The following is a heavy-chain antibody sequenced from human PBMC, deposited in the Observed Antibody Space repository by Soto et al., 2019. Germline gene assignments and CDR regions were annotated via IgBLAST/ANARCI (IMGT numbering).Heavy chain of an antibody. CDR1: GGTFRNYP. Sequence: QVQLVQSGTEVKKPGSSVKVSCKASGGTFRNYPINWVRQAPGQGLEWMGSIFPLTDIPDYAQNFQARLTISADKSTSTAYMELSSLTSDDTAMYFCPRGPFVVLNYFESWGQGTLVTVSS. D-gene: IGHD3-16*02. CDR3: PRGPFVVLNYFES. V-gene: IGHV1-69*02. J-gene: IGHJ4*02. CDR2: IFPLTDIP.